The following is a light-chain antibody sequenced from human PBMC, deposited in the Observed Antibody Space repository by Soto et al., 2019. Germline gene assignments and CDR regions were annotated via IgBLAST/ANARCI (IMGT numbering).Light chain of an antibody. CDR3: CSYAGTTTWV. CDR1: SSDVGSHNF. CDR2: EVS. V-gene: IGLV2-23*02. J-gene: IGLJ3*02. Sequence: QSVLTQPASVSGSPGQSITISCTGTSSDVGSHNFVSWYQQRPGKAPKLMIFEVSKRPSGVSSRFSASKSGNTASLTISGVQAEDEADYYCCSYAGTTTWVFGGWTKVTVL.